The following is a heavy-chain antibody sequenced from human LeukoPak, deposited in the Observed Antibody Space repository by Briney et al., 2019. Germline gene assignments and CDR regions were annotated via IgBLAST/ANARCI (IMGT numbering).Heavy chain of an antibody. V-gene: IGHV3-30*04. D-gene: IGHD6-19*01. CDR1: GFTFSSYA. Sequence: PGGSLRLSCAASGFTFSSYAVHWVRQAPGKGLEWVAVISYDGSYKYYADSVKGRFTISRDNSKNTLFLQMNGLRSEDTAVYYCARDSSSSGWYSGGDYWGQGTLVTVSS. CDR2: ISYDGSYK. J-gene: IGHJ4*02. CDR3: ARDSSSSGWYSGGDY.